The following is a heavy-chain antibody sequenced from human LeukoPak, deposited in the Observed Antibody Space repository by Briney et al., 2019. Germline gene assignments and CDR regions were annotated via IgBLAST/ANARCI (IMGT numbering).Heavy chain of an antibody. V-gene: IGHV3-23*01. Sequence: GSLRLSCAASGFTFSSYAMSWVRQAPGKGLEWVSAISGSGGSTYYADSVKGRFTISRDNSKNTLYLQMNSLRAEDTAVYYCAKELRFLEWLLGAFDIWGQGTMVTVSS. CDR3: AKELRFLEWLLGAFDI. CDR1: GFTFSSYA. D-gene: IGHD3-3*01. J-gene: IGHJ3*02. CDR2: ISGSGGST.